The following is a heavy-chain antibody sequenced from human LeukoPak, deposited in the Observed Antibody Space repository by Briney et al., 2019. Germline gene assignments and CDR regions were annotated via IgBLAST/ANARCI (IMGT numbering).Heavy chain of an antibody. CDR1: GFTFSSYN. Sequence: GGSLRLSCAASGFTFSSYNMNWVRQAPGKGLEWVSSISGNGGSTYYADSVKGRFTISRDNAKNSLYLQMNSPRAEDTAVYYCARDREWGEGFDYWGQGTLVTVSS. V-gene: IGHV3-21*01. CDR2: ISGNGGST. J-gene: IGHJ4*02. CDR3: ARDREWGEGFDY. D-gene: IGHD3-16*01.